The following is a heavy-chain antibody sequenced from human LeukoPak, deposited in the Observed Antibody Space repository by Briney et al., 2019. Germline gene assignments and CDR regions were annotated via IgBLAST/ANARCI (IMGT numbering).Heavy chain of an antibody. Sequence: PSETLSLTCTVSGGSIGSYYWSWIRQPPGKGLEWIGYIYYSGSTNYNPSLKSRVTISVDTSKNQFSLKLSSVTAADTAVYYCARHAIAVADYNWFDPWGQGTLVTVSS. D-gene: IGHD6-19*01. CDR2: IYYSGST. V-gene: IGHV4-59*08. J-gene: IGHJ5*02. CDR1: GGSIGSYY. CDR3: ARHAIAVADYNWFDP.